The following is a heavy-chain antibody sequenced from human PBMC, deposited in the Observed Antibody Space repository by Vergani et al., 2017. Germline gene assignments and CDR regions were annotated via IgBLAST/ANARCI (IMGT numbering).Heavy chain of an antibody. Sequence: EVQLVQSGAEVKKPGESLKISCKGSRYSFTSYWIGWVRQMPGKGLEWMGIIYPGDSDTRYSPSFQGQVTISADKSISTAYLQWSSLKASDTAMYYCARLGGYCSSTSCPPHMDVWGKGTTVTVSS. V-gene: IGHV5-51*03. CDR2: IYPGDSDT. D-gene: IGHD2-2*01. CDR3: ARLGGYCSSTSCPPHMDV. J-gene: IGHJ6*03. CDR1: RYSFTSYW.